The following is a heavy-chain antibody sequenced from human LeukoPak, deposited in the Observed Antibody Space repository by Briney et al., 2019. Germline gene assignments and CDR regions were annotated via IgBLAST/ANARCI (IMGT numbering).Heavy chain of an antibody. J-gene: IGHJ6*03. D-gene: IGHD3-22*01. Sequence: GGSLRLSCAASGFTFSSYWMSWVRQAPGKGLEWVANIKQDGSEKYYVDSVKGRFTISRDNAKNSLYLQMNSLRAEDTAVYYCARDRYYDSSGYHYFLVYYYYYMDVWGKGTTVTVSS. CDR3: ARDRYYDSSGYHYFLVYYYYYMDV. CDR1: GFTFSSYW. CDR2: IKQDGSEK. V-gene: IGHV3-7*01.